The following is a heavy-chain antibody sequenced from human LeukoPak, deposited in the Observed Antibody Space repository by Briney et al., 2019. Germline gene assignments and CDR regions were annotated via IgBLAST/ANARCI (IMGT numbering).Heavy chain of an antibody. CDR2: ITSNSATI. CDR1: GFTFSVYS. D-gene: IGHD3-10*01. CDR3: ARSAGGHFDY. J-gene: IGHJ4*02. V-gene: IGHV3-48*02. Sequence: GGSLRLSCAASGFTFSVYSMNWVRQPPGMGLEWVSYITSNSATIQYADSVKGRFTISRDNAKNSLSLQMNSLRDEDTAVYYRARSAGGHFDYWGQGMLVTVSS.